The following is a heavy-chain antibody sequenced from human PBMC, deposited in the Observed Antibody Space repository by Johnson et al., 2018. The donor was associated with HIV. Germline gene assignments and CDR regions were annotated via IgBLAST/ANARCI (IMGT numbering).Heavy chain of an antibody. CDR2: ISYDGSNK. CDR1: GFTFSSYA. D-gene: IGHD1-26*01. CDR3: VKDSKRELLQGKDAFDI. J-gene: IGHJ3*02. Sequence: QEKLVESGGGLVQPGGSLRLSCAASGFTFSSYAMHWVRQAPGKGLEWVALISYDGSNKYHADSVKGRFTISRDNSKNTLYLQMNSLRPEDTAIYYCVKDSKRELLQGKDAFDIWGQGTMVTVSS. V-gene: IGHV3-30*04.